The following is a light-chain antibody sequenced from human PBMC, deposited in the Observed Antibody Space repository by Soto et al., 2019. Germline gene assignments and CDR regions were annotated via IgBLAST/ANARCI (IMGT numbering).Light chain of an antibody. CDR3: QQYERPPFA. Sequence: EIVLTQSPGTLSLSPGDRATLSCRASQRVSNSYLAWYQQQPGKAPRLLIYDASTKAAGVPDRFTSGGSVTDFTLTISALEPDDFALYFCQQYERPPFAFGQGTRLEI. J-gene: IGKJ2*01. CDR1: QRVSNSY. CDR2: DAS. V-gene: IGKV3-20*01.